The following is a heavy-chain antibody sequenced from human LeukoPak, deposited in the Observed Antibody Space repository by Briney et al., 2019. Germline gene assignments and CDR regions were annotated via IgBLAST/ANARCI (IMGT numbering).Heavy chain of an antibody. V-gene: IGHV3-23*01. J-gene: IGHJ4*02. D-gene: IGHD6-19*01. CDR3: AKGHRSSSSFFDS. CDR2: INGRGDDT. CDR1: SGFA. Sequence: GGSLRLSCEAFSGFAMSWVRQAPGKGLEGVSAINGRGDDTYYPDSVKGRFTISRDNSNNTLYLQMNSLRAEDTAVYYCAKGHRSSSSFFDSWGQGILVTVSS.